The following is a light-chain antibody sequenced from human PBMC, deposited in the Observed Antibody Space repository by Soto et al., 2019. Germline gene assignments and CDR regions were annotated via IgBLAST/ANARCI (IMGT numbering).Light chain of an antibody. V-gene: IGKV1-9*01. J-gene: IGKJ4*01. CDR1: QGISSY. CDR3: QQLNSYPLT. CDR2: AAS. Sequence: IQLTQSPSSLSASVEDRVTITCRASQGISSYLAWYQQKAGRAPKFLIHAASTLQSGVPSRFSGSGSGTDFTLTISSLQPQDFATYYCQQLNSYPLTFGGGTKVEIK.